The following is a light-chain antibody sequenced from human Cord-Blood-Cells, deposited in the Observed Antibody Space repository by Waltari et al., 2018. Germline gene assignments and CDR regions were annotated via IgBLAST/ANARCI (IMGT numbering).Light chain of an antibody. CDR2: DVS. Sequence: QSALTQPRSVPGSPGQSVTISCTGTSSDVGGYNYVSWYQQHPGKAPKLMIYDVSKRPSGVPDRCSGSKSGNTAALTISGLQAEDEADYYCCSYAGSYTYGFGTGTKVTVL. J-gene: IGLJ1*01. CDR3: CSYAGSYTYG. V-gene: IGLV2-11*01. CDR1: SSDVGGYNY.